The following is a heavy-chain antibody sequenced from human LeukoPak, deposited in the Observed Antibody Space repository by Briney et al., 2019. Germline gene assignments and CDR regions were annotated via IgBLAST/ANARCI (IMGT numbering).Heavy chain of an antibody. CDR2: TSSSDAGK. CDR3: ARVRDSSGYSDY. D-gene: IGHD3-22*01. CDR1: GFSLSSYA. Sequence: GGSLRLSCTVSGFSLSSYALSWVRRAPGKGLEWVSATSSSDAGKYYADSVKGRFTISRDNAKNSLYLQMNSLRAEDTAVYYCARVRDSSGYSDYWGQGTLVTVSS. J-gene: IGHJ4*02. V-gene: IGHV3-21*01.